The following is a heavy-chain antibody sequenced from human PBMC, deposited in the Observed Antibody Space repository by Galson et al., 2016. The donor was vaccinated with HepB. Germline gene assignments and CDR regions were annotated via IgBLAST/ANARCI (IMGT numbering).Heavy chain of an antibody. V-gene: IGHV3-49*04. J-gene: IGHJ4*02. D-gene: IGHD1-14*01. CDR3: TRRRGTRGGNYFDY. Sequence: SLRLSCAASGFTFRNYGMTWVRQAPGKGLEWVGFIRSKDYGGTKEYAASVEGRFTISRDDSKSIAYLQMNSPKSEDTAVYYCTRRRGTRGGNYFDYWGQGILVTVSS. CDR2: IRSKDYGGTK. CDR1: GFTFRNYG.